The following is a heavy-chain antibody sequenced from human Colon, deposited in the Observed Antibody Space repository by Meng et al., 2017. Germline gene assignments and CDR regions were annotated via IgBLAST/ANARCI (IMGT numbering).Heavy chain of an antibody. Sequence: RWGAGLLKTWRTLALTRSVYVGSLGGYYWNWIRQSPGKGLGGIGQINQSGRTIYNPSLKSRVTTSIDTSKNPFSLNLTSATAADTAVYYCARGVAGGLGIHFDYWGQGTLVTVSS. V-gene: IGHV4-34*01. CDR1: VGSLGGYY. CDR3: ARGVAGGLGIHFDY. D-gene: IGHD3-16*01. J-gene: IGHJ4*02. CDR2: INQSGRT.